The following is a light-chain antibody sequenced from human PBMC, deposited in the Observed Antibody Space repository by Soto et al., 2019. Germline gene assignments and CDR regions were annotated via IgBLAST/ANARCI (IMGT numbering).Light chain of an antibody. CDR2: VTSDGSH. CDR3: QAWGTGGV. V-gene: IGLV4-69*01. J-gene: IGLJ3*02. Sequence: QLVLTQSPSASASPGASVKLTCTLSSGHSDYAIAWHQQQPEKGPRYLMKVTSDGSHPKGDGIPDRFSGSSSGADRYLTISSLRSDDEADYYCQAWGTGGVFGGGTKLTVL. CDR1: SGHSDYA.